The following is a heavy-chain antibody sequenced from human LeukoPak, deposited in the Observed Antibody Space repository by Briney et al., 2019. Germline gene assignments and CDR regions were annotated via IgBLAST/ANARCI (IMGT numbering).Heavy chain of an antibody. D-gene: IGHD1-26*01. CDR1: GGSISSYY. J-gene: IGHJ4*02. CDR2: IYSGGST. Sequence: SETLSLTCTVSGGSISSYYWSWIRQPAGKGLDWIGRIYSGGSTNYNPSLKSRVTVSVDSSNNQFSLKLSSVTAADTAVFYCARENTGSYREFDYWGQGTLVTVSS. CDR3: ARENTGSYREFDY. V-gene: IGHV4-4*07.